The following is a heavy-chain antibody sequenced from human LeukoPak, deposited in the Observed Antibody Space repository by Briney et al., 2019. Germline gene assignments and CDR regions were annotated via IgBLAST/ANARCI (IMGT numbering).Heavy chain of an antibody. D-gene: IGHD2-2*01. CDR1: GYTFTNYG. V-gene: IGHV1-18*04. CDR3: ARVPPSAHQLLSSDY. Sequence: ASVMVSCKASGYTFTNYGISWVRQAPGQGLEWMAWISANNGETRYAQNLQGRLTMTTDTSTSTAYMELRSLRPDDTAVYYCARVPPSAHQLLSSDYWGQGTQVTVSS. CDR2: ISANNGET. J-gene: IGHJ4*02.